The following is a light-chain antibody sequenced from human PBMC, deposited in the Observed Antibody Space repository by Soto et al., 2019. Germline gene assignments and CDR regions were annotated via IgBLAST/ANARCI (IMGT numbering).Light chain of an antibody. CDR3: QQYSRYPT. V-gene: IGKV1-5*01. CDR2: DAS. CDR1: QRIDTW. Sequence: DIQMTQSPSTLSASVGDRVTIACRASQRIDTWLAWYQHKPGKAPKILIYDASTLEGGVPSRFSGSGSGTEFTLTNSSLQSDDVATYYCQQYSRYPTFGQGTKLEIK. J-gene: IGKJ2*01.